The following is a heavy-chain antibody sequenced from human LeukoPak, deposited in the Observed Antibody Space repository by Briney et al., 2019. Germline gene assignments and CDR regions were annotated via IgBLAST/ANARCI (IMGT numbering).Heavy chain of an antibody. D-gene: IGHD3-10*01. J-gene: IGHJ6*02. CDR3: ARVRRRYYGSGSWSLYV. CDR1: GFTFSSYA. CDR2: ISYDGSNK. Sequence: PGGSLRLSCAASGFTFSSYAMHWVRQAPGKGLEWVAVISYDGSNKYYADSVKGRFTISRDNPKNTLYLQMNSLRAEDTAVYYCARVRRRYYGSGSWSLYVWGQGTTVTVSS. V-gene: IGHV3-30-3*01.